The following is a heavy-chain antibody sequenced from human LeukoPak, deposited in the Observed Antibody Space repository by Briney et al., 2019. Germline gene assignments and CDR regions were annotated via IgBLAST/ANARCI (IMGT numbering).Heavy chain of an antibody. D-gene: IGHD1-26*01. V-gene: IGHV3-23*01. CDR3: ARDSGSYLQPTDY. CDR1: GFTFNTYA. J-gene: IGHJ4*02. CDR2: ITGNGVGT. Sequence: GGSLRLSCAASGFTFNTYAMAWVRQAPGKGLEWVSSITGNGVGTYYADSVKGRFTISRDNSKSTLYLQMNSLRGDDTAVYHCARDSGSYLQPTDYWGQRTLVTVSS.